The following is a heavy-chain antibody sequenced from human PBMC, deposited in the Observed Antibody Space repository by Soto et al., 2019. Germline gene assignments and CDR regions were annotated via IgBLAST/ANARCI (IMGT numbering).Heavy chain of an antibody. V-gene: IGHV4-34*01. CDR2: INHSGST. CDR3: ARVIGWLQLSWFDP. D-gene: IGHD5-12*01. J-gene: IGHJ5*02. CDR1: GGSFSGYY. Sequence: SETLSLTCAVYGGSFSGYYWSWIRQPPGKGLEWIGEINHSGSTNYNPSLKSRVTISVDTSKNQFSLKLSSVTAADTAVYYCARVIGWLQLSWFDPWGQGTLVTVSS.